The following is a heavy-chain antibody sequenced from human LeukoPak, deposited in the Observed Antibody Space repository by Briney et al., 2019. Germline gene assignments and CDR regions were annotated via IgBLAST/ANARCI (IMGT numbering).Heavy chain of an antibody. J-gene: IGHJ4*02. CDR1: GYSFNIYG. D-gene: IGHD5-24*01. CDR2: MNPNSGNT. Sequence: ASVKVSCKASGYSFNIYGINWVRQATGQGLEWMGWMNPNSGNTGFAQKFQDRVSMTRDTSINTAYMELTSLRSGDTAVYYCARATPGGLHGYSFDYWGQGTVVTVYS. V-gene: IGHV1-8*02. CDR3: ARATPGGLHGYSFDY.